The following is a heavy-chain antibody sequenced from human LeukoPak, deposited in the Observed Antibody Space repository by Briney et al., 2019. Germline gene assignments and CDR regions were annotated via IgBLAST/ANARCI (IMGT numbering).Heavy chain of an antibody. CDR3: ARYTTVVYYYYGKDV. J-gene: IGHJ6*02. V-gene: IGHV3-48*03. Sequence: GGSLRLSCAASGFTFSSYEMNWVRQAPGKGLEWVSYISSSGSTIYYADSVKGRFTISRDNAKNSLYLQMNSLRAEDTAVYYCARYTTVVYYYYGKDVWGQGTTVTASS. CDR1: GFTFSSYE. CDR2: ISSSGSTI. D-gene: IGHD4-23*01.